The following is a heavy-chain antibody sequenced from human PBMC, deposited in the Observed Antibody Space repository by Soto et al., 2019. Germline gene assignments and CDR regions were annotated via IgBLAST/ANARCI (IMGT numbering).Heavy chain of an antibody. J-gene: IGHJ4*02. CDR3: ARGNWSNSFIDLDY. CDR2: IIPIFGTA. CDR1: GGTFSSYA. Sequence: QVQLVQSGAEVKKPGSSVKVSCKASGGTFSSYAISWVRQAPGQGLEWMGGIIPIFGTANYAQKFQGRVTITAHESTSTAYMELSSLRSEDTAVYYCARGNWSNSFIDLDYWGQGTLVTVSS. V-gene: IGHV1-69*01. D-gene: IGHD3-3*01.